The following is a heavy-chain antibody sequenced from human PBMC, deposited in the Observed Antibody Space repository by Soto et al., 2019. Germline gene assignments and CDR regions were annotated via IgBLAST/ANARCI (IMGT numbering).Heavy chain of an antibody. CDR1: GFAVSSKY. J-gene: IGHJ6*03. D-gene: IGHD2-15*01. CDR3: VRDDVYCGCGRCCGVPMDV. CDR2: FNNVGSI. Sequence: EVQLVESGGGVVQPGGSLRLSCAASGFAVSSKYMSWVRQPPGREPEWVALFNNVGSIYYSESVKGRFTISRDSSKNSLELQLNRLRAEETAVYYCVRDDVYCGCGRCCGVPMDVWGKGTTVTVSS. V-gene: IGHV3-66*01.